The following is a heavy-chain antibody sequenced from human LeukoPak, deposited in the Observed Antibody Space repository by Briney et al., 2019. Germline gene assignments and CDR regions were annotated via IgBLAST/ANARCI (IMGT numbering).Heavy chain of an antibody. J-gene: IGHJ3*02. V-gene: IGHV5-51*01. D-gene: IGHD6-6*01. CDR1: GYRFSNQW. CDR3: AKGGSSSLRAFDI. CDR2: IYPGDSDT. Sequence: GETLKISCKGSGYRFSNQWIAWVRQMPGQGLEWMGIIYPGDSDTRYSPTFQGQVTISADKSITTAYLQWSSLRASDTAMYYCAKGGSSSLRAFDIWGQGTMVTVSS.